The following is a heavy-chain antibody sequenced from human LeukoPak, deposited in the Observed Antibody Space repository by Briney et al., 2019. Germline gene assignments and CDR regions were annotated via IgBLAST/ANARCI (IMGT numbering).Heavy chain of an antibody. CDR1: GGTFSSYA. Sequence: SVKVSCKASGGTFSSYAISWVRQAPGQGLEWMGGIIPIFGTANYAQKFQGRVTITADESTSTAYMELSSLRSEDTAVYYCASSFLGYCSSTSCYPGYYMDVWGKGTTVTVSS. J-gene: IGHJ6*03. CDR3: ASSFLGYCSSTSCYPGYYMDV. V-gene: IGHV1-69*13. D-gene: IGHD2-2*01. CDR2: IIPIFGTA.